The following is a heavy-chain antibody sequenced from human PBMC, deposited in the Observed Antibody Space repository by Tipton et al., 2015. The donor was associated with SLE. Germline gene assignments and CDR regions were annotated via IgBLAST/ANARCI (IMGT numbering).Heavy chain of an antibody. CDR3: ARLRVISSYFDF. V-gene: IGHV4-39*07. J-gene: IGHJ4*02. CDR1: GGSISSSSYY. D-gene: IGHD2-21*01. Sequence: TLSLTCTVSGGSISSSSYYWGWIRQPPGKGLEWIGSIYYSGSTYYNPSLKSRVTISVDTSKNQFSLKLSSVTAADTAVHYCARLRVISSYFDFWGQGTLVTVSS. CDR2: IYYSGST.